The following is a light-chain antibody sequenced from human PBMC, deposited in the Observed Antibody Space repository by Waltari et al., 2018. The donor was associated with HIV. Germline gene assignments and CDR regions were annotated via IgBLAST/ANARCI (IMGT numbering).Light chain of an antibody. CDR3: SAWDSSLSEWV. Sequence: AGLTQPSSVSKGLGQNVTLTCTGNDKNVGHEGAGWLLRHEGHPPEVLSYRGWARPAGITKKNSAARAGNTVCLTITGLQVDDEAVYYCSAWDSSLSEWVFGGGNKLTVL. J-gene: IGLJ3*02. CDR1: DKNVGHEG. CDR2: RGW. V-gene: IGLV10-54*01.